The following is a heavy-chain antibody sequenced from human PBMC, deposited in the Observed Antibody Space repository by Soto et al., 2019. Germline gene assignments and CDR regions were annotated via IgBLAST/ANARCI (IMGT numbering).Heavy chain of an antibody. J-gene: IGHJ3*02. CDR3: ASALPNIVAKITSHAFDI. CDR1: GGSISSYY. CDR2: IYYSGST. Sequence: SETLCLTCTVSGGSISSYYWSWIRQPPGKGLEWIGYIYYSGSTNYNPSLKSRVTISVDTSKNQFSLKLSSVTAADTAVYYCASALPNIVAKITSHAFDIWGQGTMVTVS. D-gene: IGHD5-12*01. V-gene: IGHV4-59*01.